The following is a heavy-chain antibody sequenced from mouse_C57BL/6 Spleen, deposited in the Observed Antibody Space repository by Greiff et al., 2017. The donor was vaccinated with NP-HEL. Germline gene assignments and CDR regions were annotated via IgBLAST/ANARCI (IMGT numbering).Heavy chain of an antibody. J-gene: IGHJ1*03. CDR1: GYTFTSYW. Sequence: QVQLQQPGAELVKPGASVKLSCKASGYTFTSYWMHWVKQRPGQGLEWIGMIHPNSGSTNYNEKFKSKATLTVDKSSSTAYMQLSSLTSEDSAVYYCARYPLITTVVVHWYFDVWGTGTTVTVSS. V-gene: IGHV1-64*01. CDR2: IHPNSGST. CDR3: ARYPLITTVVVHWYFDV. D-gene: IGHD1-1*01.